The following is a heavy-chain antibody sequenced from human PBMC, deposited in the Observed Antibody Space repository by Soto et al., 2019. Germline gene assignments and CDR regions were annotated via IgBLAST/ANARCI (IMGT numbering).Heavy chain of an antibody. Sequence: QVQVVQSGAEVKKPGSSVKVSCKASGGSFNNYGISWVRQAPGQGLEWMGGIIPVFGTPHYAQKFQDRVTITANESTSTFYMEVSSLTSEDTAVYYCARGDATKIVVTTYYGLDVWGQGTTVTVSS. V-gene: IGHV1-69*12. CDR1: GGSFNNYG. CDR3: ARGDATKIVVTTYYGLDV. CDR2: IIPVFGTP. J-gene: IGHJ6*02. D-gene: IGHD3-22*01.